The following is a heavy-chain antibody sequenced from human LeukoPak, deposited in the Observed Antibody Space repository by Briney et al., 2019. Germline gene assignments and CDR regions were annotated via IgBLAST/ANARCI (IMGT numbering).Heavy chain of an antibody. Sequence: GGSLRLSCAASGFTVSSKYMNWVRQAPGKGLEWVSVIYSGGSTYYADSVKGRFTISRDNSRNTLYLQMNSLRDEDTAVYYCARGVKIAGLRGYMDVWGKGTTVTVSS. CDR3: ARGVKIAGLRGYMDV. V-gene: IGHV3-66*02. CDR2: IYSGGST. J-gene: IGHJ6*03. D-gene: IGHD2-21*02. CDR1: GFTVSSKY.